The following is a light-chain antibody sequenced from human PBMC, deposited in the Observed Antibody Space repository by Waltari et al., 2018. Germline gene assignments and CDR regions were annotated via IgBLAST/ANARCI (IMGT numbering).Light chain of an antibody. Sequence: DIQMTQSPSSLPASVGDSVTITCRASQSISNYLNWYQHKPGEAPKLLVYVASNLQRGVPSRFSGSGSETDFTLTISSLQVEDVAIYYCQQYYSVPLTFGQGTKVGIK. CDR1: QSISNY. CDR3: QQYYSVPLT. V-gene: IGKV1-39*01. CDR2: VAS. J-gene: IGKJ1*01.